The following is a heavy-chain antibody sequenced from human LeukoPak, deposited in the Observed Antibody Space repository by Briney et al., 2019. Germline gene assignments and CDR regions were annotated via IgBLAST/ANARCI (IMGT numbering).Heavy chain of an antibody. CDR3: ARDPAIQTWLSAYYFDY. J-gene: IGHJ4*02. CDR2: IIPIFGTA. D-gene: IGHD3-22*01. V-gene: IGHV1-69*05. Sequence: SVKVSCKASGGTFSSYAISWVRQAPGQGLEWMGGIIPIFGTANYAQKFQGRVTITTDESTSTAYMELSSLRSEDTAVYYCARDPAIQTWLSAYYFDYWGQGTQVTVSS. CDR1: GGTFSSYA.